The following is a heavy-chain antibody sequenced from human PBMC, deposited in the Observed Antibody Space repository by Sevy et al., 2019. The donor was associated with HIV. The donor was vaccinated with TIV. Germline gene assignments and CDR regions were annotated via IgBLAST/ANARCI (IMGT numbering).Heavy chain of an antibody. D-gene: IGHD2-21*01. V-gene: IGHV3-33*01. J-gene: IGHJ4*02. CDR3: ARGPSLIVAGAAGYLDY. CDR1: GFTFSSFG. CDR2: MWYDGNNK. Sequence: GGSLRLSCTASGFTFSSFGIHWVRQAPGKGLEWVALMWYDGNNKYYADSVKGRFTISRDSSKNTLYLQMNNLRAEDTAVYYRARGPSLIVAGAAGYLDYWGQGTLVTVSS.